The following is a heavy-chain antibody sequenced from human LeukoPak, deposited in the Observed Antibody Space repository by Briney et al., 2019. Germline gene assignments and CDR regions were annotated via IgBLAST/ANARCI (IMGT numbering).Heavy chain of an antibody. J-gene: IGHJ6*03. CDR2: MNPNSGNT. D-gene: IGHD3-22*01. Sequence: GASVKVSCKASGYTFTSYDINWVRQATGQGLEWMGWMNPNSGNTGYAQKFQGRVTITRNTSISTAYMELSRLRSDDTAVYYCARAFITMIDYYYYYMDVWGKGTTVTVSS. CDR3: ARAFITMIDYYYYYMDV. V-gene: IGHV1-8*03. CDR1: GYTFTSYD.